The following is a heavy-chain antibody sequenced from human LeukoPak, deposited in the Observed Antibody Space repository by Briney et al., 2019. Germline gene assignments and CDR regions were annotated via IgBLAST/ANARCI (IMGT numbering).Heavy chain of an antibody. CDR1: GFTFDDYG. CDR3: ARVGVCIAAAGGDY. Sequence: GGSLRLSCAASGFTFDDYGMSWVRQAPGKGLEWVSGINWNGGSTGYADSVKGRFTISRDNAKNSLYLQMNSLRAEDTALYYCARVGVCIAAAGGDYWGQGTLVTVSS. J-gene: IGHJ4*02. D-gene: IGHD6-13*01. CDR2: INWNGGST. V-gene: IGHV3-20*04.